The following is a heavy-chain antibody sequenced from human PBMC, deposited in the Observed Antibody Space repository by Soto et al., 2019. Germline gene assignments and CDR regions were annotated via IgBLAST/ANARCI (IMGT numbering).Heavy chain of an antibody. D-gene: IGHD6-13*01. Sequence: GGSLRLSCAASGFTFSSYAMSWVRRAPGKGLEWVSAISGSGGSTYYADSVKGRFTISRDNSKNTLYLQMNSLRAEDTAVYYCAISREGSWYDYWGQGTLVTVSS. CDR1: GFTFSSYA. V-gene: IGHV3-23*01. J-gene: IGHJ4*02. CDR2: ISGSGGST. CDR3: AISREGSWYDY.